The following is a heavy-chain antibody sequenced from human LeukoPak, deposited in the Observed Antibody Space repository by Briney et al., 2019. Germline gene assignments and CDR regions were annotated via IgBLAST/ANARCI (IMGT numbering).Heavy chain of an antibody. CDR3: ASVRPYCSGGSCYPEYYYYGMDV. CDR1: GGSISSYY. CDR2: IYYSGST. D-gene: IGHD2-15*01. V-gene: IGHV4-59*01. Sequence: SETLSLTCTVSGGSISSYYWSWIRQPPGKGLEWIGYIYYSGSTNYNPSLKSRVTISVDTSKNQFSLKLSSVTAADTAVYYCASVRPYCSGGSCYPEYYYYGMDVWGQGTTATVSS. J-gene: IGHJ6*02.